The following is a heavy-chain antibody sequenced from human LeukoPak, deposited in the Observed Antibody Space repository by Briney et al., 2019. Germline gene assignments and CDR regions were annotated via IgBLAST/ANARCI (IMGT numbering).Heavy chain of an antibody. J-gene: IGHJ5*02. CDR1: GGSISSGGYS. CDR2: IYHSGST. V-gene: IGHV4-30-2*01. D-gene: IGHD3-22*01. Sequence: PSETLSLTCAVSGGSISSGGYSWSWIRQPPGKGLEWIGYIYHSGSTYYNPSLKSRVTISVDRSKNQFSLKLSSVTAADTAVYYCARTWMYYYDSSGSRWFDPWGQGTLVTVSS. CDR3: ARTWMYYYDSSGSRWFDP.